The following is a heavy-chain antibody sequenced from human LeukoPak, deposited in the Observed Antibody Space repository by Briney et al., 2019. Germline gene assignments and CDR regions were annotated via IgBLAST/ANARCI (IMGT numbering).Heavy chain of an antibody. D-gene: IGHD3-3*01. CDR2: IYYSGST. CDR1: GGSISSGDYY. J-gene: IGHJ5*02. V-gene: IGHV4-30-4*01. CDR3: ARGDDDFWWRGFDR. Sequence: SQTLSLTCTVSGGSISSGDYYWSWIRQPPGKGLEWIGYIYYSGSTYYNPSIKSRVTISVDTSKNQFSLKLSSVTAADTAVYYCARGDDDFWWRGFDRWGQAALVSVSS.